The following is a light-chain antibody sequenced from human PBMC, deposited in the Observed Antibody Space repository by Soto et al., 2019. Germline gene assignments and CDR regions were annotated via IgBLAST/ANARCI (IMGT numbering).Light chain of an antibody. V-gene: IGKV1-9*01. CDR2: GAS. Sequence: IQLTQSPSSLSASVGDRVTITCRDSHGVSSYLAWYQQKAGRVPKLLIYGASTLQGGVPSRFSGSGSGTDFTLSISSLQPEDVATYYCQQVNNYPYTFGQGTKVDIK. CDR3: QQVNNYPYT. CDR1: HGVSSY. J-gene: IGKJ2*01.